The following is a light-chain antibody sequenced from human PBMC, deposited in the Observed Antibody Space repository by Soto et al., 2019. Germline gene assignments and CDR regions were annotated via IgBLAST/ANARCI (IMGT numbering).Light chain of an antibody. J-gene: IGLJ3*02. Sequence: QSVLTQPPSASGTPGQRVTISCSGTSSNIGSNYVYWYQQLPGTAPKLLIYRNSQRPSGVLDRFSGSKSGTSASLAISGLRSEDEADYYCATWDDSLTAVVFGGGTKLTVL. CDR1: SSNIGSNY. V-gene: IGLV1-47*01. CDR3: ATWDDSLTAVV. CDR2: RNS.